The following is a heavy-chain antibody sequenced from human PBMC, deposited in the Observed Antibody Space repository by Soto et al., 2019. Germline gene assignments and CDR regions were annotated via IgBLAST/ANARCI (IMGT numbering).Heavy chain of an antibody. J-gene: IGHJ6*04. CDR1: GGSISSGDYY. D-gene: IGHD3-3*01. V-gene: IGHV4-30-4*01. Sequence: SETLSLTCTVSGGSISSGDYYWSWIRQPPGKGLEWIGYIYYSGSTYYNPSLKSRVTISVDTSKTQFSLKLSSVTAAVRAVYYCASNILEWARKPYYYYGMDVWGEGTTVAVSS. CDR2: IYYSGST. CDR3: ASNILEWARKPYYYYGMDV.